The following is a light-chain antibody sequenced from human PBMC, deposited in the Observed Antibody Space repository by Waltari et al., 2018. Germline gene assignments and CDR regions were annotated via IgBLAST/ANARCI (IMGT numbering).Light chain of an antibody. CDR1: QSVHNNY. J-gene: IGKJ1*01. Sequence: EIVLTQSPDTLSLSPGERATLSCRASQSVHNNYLAWYLQSPGQAPMLLIYRASSRATGIPDRFSGSGSGADFTLTISRLEPEDFAVYYCQQYGTSLGTLGQGTKVEIK. CDR2: RAS. CDR3: QQYGTSLGT. V-gene: IGKV3-20*01.